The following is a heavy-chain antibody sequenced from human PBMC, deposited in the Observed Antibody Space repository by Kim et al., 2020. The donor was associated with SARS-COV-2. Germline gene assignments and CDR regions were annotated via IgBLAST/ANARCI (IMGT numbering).Heavy chain of an antibody. CDR2: IYPGDSDT. CDR1: GYSFTSYL. J-gene: IGHJ2*01. D-gene: IGHD3-22*01. V-gene: IGHV5-51*01. CDR3: ARQYYYDSSGPSGDFDL. Sequence: GESLKISCKGSGYSFTSYLIGWVRQMPGKGLEWMGIIYPGDSDTRYSPSFQGQVTISADKSISTAYLQWSSLKASDTAMYYCARQYYYDSSGPSGDFDLWGRGTLVTVSS.